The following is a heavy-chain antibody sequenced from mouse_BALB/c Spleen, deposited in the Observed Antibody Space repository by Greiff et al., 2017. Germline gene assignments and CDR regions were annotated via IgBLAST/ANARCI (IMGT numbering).Heavy chain of an antibody. D-gene: IGHD1-1*01. CDR3: ARRVITTVVATGGNYFDY. CDR1: GYSITSDYA. V-gene: IGHV3-2*02. J-gene: IGHJ2*01. CDR2: ISYSGST. Sequence: EVKLMESGPGLVKPSQSLSLTCTVTGYSITSDYAWNWIRQFPGNKLEWMGYISYSGSTSYNPSLKSRISITRDTSKNQFFLQLNSVTTEDTATYYCARRVITTVVATGGNYFDYWGQGTTLTVSS.